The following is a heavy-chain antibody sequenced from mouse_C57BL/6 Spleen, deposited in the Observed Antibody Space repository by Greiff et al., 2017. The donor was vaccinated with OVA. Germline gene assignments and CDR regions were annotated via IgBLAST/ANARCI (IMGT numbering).Heavy chain of an antibody. CDR3: ARGWYFDV. V-gene: IGHV7-1*01. J-gene: IGHJ1*03. Sequence: EVKLVESGGGLVQSGRSLRLSCATSGFTFSDFYMEWVRQAPGKGLEWIAASRNKANDYTTEYSASMKGRFIVSRDTSQSILYLQMNALRAEDTAIYYCARGWYFDVWGTGTTVTVSS. CDR2: SRNKANDYTT. CDR1: GFTFSDFY.